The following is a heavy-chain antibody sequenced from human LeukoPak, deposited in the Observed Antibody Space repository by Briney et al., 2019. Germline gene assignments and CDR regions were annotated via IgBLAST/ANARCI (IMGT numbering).Heavy chain of an antibody. Sequence: GGSLRLSCAASGLTFSIYAMSWVRQAPGRGLEWVSSITGNGAGTFYTDSVEGRFTISRDNSKNTLFLQMNSLRAEDTAIYYCAKDRPNYYDSSGHYYRRNGDYWGQGTLVTVSS. CDR3: AKDRPNYYDSSGHYYRRNGDY. V-gene: IGHV3-23*01. CDR2: ITGNGAGT. D-gene: IGHD3-22*01. J-gene: IGHJ4*02. CDR1: GLTFSIYA.